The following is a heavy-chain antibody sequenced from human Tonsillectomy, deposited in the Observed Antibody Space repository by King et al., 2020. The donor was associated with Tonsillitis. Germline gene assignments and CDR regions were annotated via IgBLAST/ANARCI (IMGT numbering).Heavy chain of an antibody. V-gene: IGHV3-73*02. CDR2: IRTKANSYAT. J-gene: IGHJ3*02. Sequence: VQLVESGGGLVQPGGSLKLSCAASGFTFSGSAMHWVRQASGKGLEWVGRIRTKANSYATAYAASVKGRFTISRDDSKNTAYLQMSSLKTEDAAVYYCTTVYIVANDAFDMWGQGTMVTVSS. CDR1: GFTFSGSA. CDR3: TTVYIVANDAFDM. D-gene: IGHD5-12*01.